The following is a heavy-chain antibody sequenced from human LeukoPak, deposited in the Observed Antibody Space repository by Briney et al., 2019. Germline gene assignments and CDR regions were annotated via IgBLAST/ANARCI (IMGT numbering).Heavy chain of an antibody. Sequence: SCKAPGYTFTSYAMHWVRQAPGKGLEWVAVISYDGSNKYYADSVKGRFTISRDNSKNTLYLQMNSLRAEDTAVYYCARDQLGYCSGGSCYHYYYGMDVWGQGTTVTVSS. CDR2: ISYDGSNK. D-gene: IGHD2-15*01. CDR1: GYTFTSYA. J-gene: IGHJ6*02. CDR3: ARDQLGYCSGGSCYHYYYGMDV. V-gene: IGHV3-30-3*01.